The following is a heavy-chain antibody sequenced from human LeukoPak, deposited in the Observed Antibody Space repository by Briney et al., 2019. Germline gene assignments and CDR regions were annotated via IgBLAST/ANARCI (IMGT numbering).Heavy chain of an antibody. D-gene: IGHD5-18*01. CDR3: ARDISGYSYGTGQGSYFDY. V-gene: IGHV3-30*03. Sequence: PGGSLRLSCAASGFTFSSYGMHWVRQAPGKGLEWVAVISYDGSNKYYADSVKGRFTISRDNSKNTLYLQMNSLRAEDTAVYYCARDISGYSYGTGQGSYFDYWGQGTLVTVSS. CDR2: ISYDGSNK. J-gene: IGHJ4*02. CDR1: GFTFSSYG.